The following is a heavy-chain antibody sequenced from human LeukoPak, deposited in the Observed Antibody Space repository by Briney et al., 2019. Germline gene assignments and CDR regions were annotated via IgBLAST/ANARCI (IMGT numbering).Heavy chain of an antibody. D-gene: IGHD6-25*01. V-gene: IGHV4-59*11. CDR2: IYHTGST. CDR3: ARRGRNSSGWQDYL. J-gene: IGHJ4*02. Sequence: KPSETLSLTCAVSGGSIYSHYWGWIRQPPGKGLEWIANIYHTGSTNYNPSLSSRVTISIDTAKNQFSLKLTSVTAADTAVYYCARRGRNSSGWQDYLWGQGTLVTVSS. CDR1: GGSIYSHY.